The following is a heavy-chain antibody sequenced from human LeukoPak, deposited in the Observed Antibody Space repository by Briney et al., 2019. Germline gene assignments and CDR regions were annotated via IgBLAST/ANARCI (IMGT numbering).Heavy chain of an antibody. J-gene: IGHJ4*02. CDR3: ARAPVITWNIIEGYFGY. Sequence: SETLSLTCTVSGYSISSGYYWGWIRQPPGKGLEWIGSIYHSGSTYYNPSLKSRVTISVDTSKNQFSLKLSSVTAADTAVYYCARAPVITWNIIEGYFGYWGQGTLVTVSS. D-gene: IGHD1-1*01. V-gene: IGHV4-38-2*02. CDR1: GYSISSGYY. CDR2: IYHSGST.